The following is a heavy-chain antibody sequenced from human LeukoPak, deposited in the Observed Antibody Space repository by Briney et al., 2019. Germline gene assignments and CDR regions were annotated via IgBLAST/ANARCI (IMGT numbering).Heavy chain of an antibody. D-gene: IGHD3-10*01. CDR3: ARGRAMVRGVIRSAFDY. Sequence: ASVKVSCKASGGTFSSYAISWVRQAPGQGLEWMGGIIPIFGTANYAQKFQGRVTITADEFTSTAYMELSSLRSEDTAVYYCARGRAMVRGVIRSAFDYWGQGTLVTVSS. J-gene: IGHJ4*02. CDR1: GGTFSSYA. V-gene: IGHV1-69*01. CDR2: IIPIFGTA.